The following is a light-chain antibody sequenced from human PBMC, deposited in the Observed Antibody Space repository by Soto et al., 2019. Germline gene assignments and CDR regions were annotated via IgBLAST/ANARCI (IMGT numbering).Light chain of an antibody. CDR3: QHYGDAGT. Sequence: EIVLTQSPGTLSLSPGERATLSFMASQGVSSSYVAWYQQKPGQATRLLIRDASGRSAGIPDRFSGRGCGTDFTLTISRLEPDDFAVYYCQHYGDAGTFGQGTKVDI. V-gene: IGKV3-20*01. CDR2: DAS. J-gene: IGKJ1*01. CDR1: QGVSSSY.